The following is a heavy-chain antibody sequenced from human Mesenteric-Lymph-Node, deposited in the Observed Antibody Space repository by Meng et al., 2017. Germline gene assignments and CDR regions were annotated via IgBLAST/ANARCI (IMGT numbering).Heavy chain of an antibody. CDR3: ARVTMIGYFDY. CDR2: ISGHNGNT. V-gene: IGHV1-18*01. Sequence: QVQLVQSGAEVKKLGASVTVSCKASDYIFTSYGLSWVRQAPGQGLEWMEWISGHNGNTKYAQQFQGRVTMTTDTSTSTAYMELRSLRADDTAVYYCARVTMIGYFDYWGQGTLVTVSS. CDR1: DYIFTSYG. J-gene: IGHJ4*01. D-gene: IGHD3-22*01.